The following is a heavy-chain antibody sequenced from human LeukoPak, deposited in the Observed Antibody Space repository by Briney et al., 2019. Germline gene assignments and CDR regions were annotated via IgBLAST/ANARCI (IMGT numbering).Heavy chain of an antibody. CDR1: GGSFSGYY. V-gene: IGHV4-34*01. D-gene: IGHD5-18*01. CDR3: ARGGRGYSYGKNH. J-gene: IGHJ5*02. CDR2: INHSGST. Sequence: PSETLSLTCAVYGGSFSGYYWSWIRQPPGKGLEWIGEINHSGSTNYNPSLKSRVTISVDTSKNQFSLKLSSVTAADTAVYYCARGGRGYSYGKNHWGQGTLVTVSS.